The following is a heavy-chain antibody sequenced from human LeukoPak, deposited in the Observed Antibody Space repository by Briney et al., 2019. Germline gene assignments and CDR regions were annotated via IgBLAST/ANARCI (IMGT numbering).Heavy chain of an antibody. CDR3: AAPVDTVTIDY. CDR1: GFTFSTYG. CDR2: ISDSGAST. V-gene: IGHV3-23*01. Sequence: GGSLRLSCAASGFTFSTYGMNWVRQAPGKGLEWVSTISDSGASTYYADSVKGRFTISKDNSKSTAYLQMNSLGAEDTAVYYCAAPVDTVTIDYWGQGTLVTVSS. J-gene: IGHJ4*02. D-gene: IGHD4-17*01.